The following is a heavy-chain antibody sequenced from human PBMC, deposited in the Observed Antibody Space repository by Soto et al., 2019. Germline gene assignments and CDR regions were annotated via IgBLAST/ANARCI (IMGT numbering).Heavy chain of an antibody. J-gene: IGHJ4*02. CDR3: AKDFGYSYGYSTRQYYFDY. CDR2: INGSGGST. V-gene: IGHV3-23*01. D-gene: IGHD5-18*01. CDR1: GFTFSSYA. Sequence: HPGGSLELSCAASGFTFSSYAMGWVRQAPGKGLEWVSAINGSGGSTYYADSVKGRFTISRDNSKNTLYLQMNSLRAEDTAVYYCAKDFGYSYGYSTRQYYFDYWGQGTLVTVSS.